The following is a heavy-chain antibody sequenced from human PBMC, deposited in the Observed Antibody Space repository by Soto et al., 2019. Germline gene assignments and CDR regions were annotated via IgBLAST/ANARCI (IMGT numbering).Heavy chain of an antibody. CDR2: IYYSGST. D-gene: IGHD3-3*01. CDR1: GGSIGSYY. Sequence: LETLSLTCTVSGGSIGSYYGSWIRQPPGKGLEWIGYIYYSGSTNYNPSLKSRVTISVDTSKNQFSLKLSSVTAADTAVYYCARGPEVTFWSGFLYFDYWGQGTLVTVSS. J-gene: IGHJ4*02. CDR3: ARGPEVTFWSGFLYFDY. V-gene: IGHV4-59*01.